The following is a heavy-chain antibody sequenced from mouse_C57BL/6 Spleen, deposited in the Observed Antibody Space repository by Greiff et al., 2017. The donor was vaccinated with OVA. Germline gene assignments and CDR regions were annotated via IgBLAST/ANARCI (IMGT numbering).Heavy chain of an antibody. CDR2: IDPSDSET. V-gene: IGHV1-52*01. CDR3: ARQDCSRYFDV. Sequence: VQLQQPGAELVRPGSSVKLSCKASGYTFTSYWMHWVKQRPIQGLEWIGNIDPSDSETHYNQKFKDKATLTVDKSSSTAYMQLSSLTSEDSAVYYCARQDCSRYFDVWGTGTTVTVSS. D-gene: IGHD2-5*01. CDR1: GYTFTSYW. J-gene: IGHJ1*03.